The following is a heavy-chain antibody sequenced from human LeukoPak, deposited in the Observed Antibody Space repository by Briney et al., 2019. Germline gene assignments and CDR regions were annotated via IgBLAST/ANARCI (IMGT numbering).Heavy chain of an antibody. CDR3: ATADSSGYYSYFDY. J-gene: IGHJ4*02. Sequence: SVKVSCKASGGTFSSYAISWERQAPGQGLEWMGGIIPIFGTANYAQKFQGRVTITADESTSTAYMELGSLRSEDTAVYYCATADSSGYYSYFDYWGQGTLVTVSS. D-gene: IGHD3-22*01. CDR2: IIPIFGTA. CDR1: GGTFSSYA. V-gene: IGHV1-69*13.